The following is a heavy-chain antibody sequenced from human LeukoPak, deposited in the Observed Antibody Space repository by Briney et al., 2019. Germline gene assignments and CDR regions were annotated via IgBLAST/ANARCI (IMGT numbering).Heavy chain of an antibody. CDR3: ARDLDDSSGYSFDY. V-gene: IGHV1-46*01. J-gene: IGHJ4*02. D-gene: IGHD3-22*01. CDR2: INPSVGST. Sequence: ASVKVSCKASGYTFTSYGISWVRQAPGQALEWMGIINPSVGSTNYAQKFQGRVTMTRDTSTSTVYMELSSLGSEDTAVYYCARDLDDSSGYSFDYWGQGTLVTVSS. CDR1: GYTFTSYG.